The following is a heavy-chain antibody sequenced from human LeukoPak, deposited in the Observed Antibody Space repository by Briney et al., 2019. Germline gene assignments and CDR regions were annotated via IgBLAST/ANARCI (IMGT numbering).Heavy chain of an antibody. CDR1: GYTFTSYG. Sequence: ASVRVSCTASGYTFTSYGISWVRQAPGQGLEWMGWISAYNGNTNYAQKLQGRVTMTTDTSTSTAYMELRSLRSDDTAVYYCARDLGGCSGGSCYSLGAFDIWGQGTMVTVSS. V-gene: IGHV1-18*01. D-gene: IGHD2-15*01. CDR2: ISAYNGNT. CDR3: ARDLGGCSGGSCYSLGAFDI. J-gene: IGHJ3*02.